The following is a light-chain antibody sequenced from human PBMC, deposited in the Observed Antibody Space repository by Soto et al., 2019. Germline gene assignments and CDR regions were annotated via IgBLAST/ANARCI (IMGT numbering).Light chain of an antibody. CDR2: GAS. V-gene: IGKV3-20*01. CDR1: QSVDSRF. Sequence: DIVLTQSPCTLSLSPGERATVACRASQSVDSRFLSSYQQKRGQAPRVLMYGASIRATGIPDRLSGSGSGTDSTLSIRILEPEHFAVYYCQQYDSSRTFGHGTKVE. J-gene: IGKJ1*01. CDR3: QQYDSSRT.